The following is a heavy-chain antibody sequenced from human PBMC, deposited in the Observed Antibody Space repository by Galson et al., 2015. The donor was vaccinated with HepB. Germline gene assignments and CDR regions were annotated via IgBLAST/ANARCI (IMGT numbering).Heavy chain of an antibody. V-gene: IGHV1-18*01. CDR1: GSTFTSYG. CDR3: ARVNWNDEGVHNWFDP. CDR2: ISAYNGNT. J-gene: IGHJ5*02. D-gene: IGHD1-1*01. Sequence: SVKVSCKASGSTFTSYGISWVRQAPGQGLEWMGWISAYNGNTNYAQKLQGRVTMTTDTSTSTAYMELRSLRSDDTAVYYCARVNWNDEGVHNWFDPWGQGTLVTVSS.